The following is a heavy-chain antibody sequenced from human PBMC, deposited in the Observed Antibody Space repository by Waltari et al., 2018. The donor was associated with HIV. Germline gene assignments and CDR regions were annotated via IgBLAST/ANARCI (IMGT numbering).Heavy chain of an antibody. D-gene: IGHD4-17*01. V-gene: IGHV4-30-4*08. Sequence: QVQLQESGPGLVKPSQTLSLTCTVSGGSIRSGDYYWSWIRQPPGKGLEWIGYIYYSGSTYYNPSLKSRVTISVDRSKNQFSLKLSSVTAADTAVYYCASSTVIPIKYNWFDPWGQGTLVTVSS. CDR1: GGSIRSGDYY. CDR3: ASSTVIPIKYNWFDP. CDR2: IYYSGST. J-gene: IGHJ5*02.